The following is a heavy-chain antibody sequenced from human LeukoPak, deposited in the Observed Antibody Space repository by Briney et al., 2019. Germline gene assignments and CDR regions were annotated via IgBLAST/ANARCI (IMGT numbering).Heavy chain of an antibody. CDR1: GGTFSSYD. CDR3: SRDWVLGYCSGGSCPNWFDP. Sequence: ASVKVSCKASGGTFSSYDMSWVRQAPGQGLEWMGGIIPIFGTANYAQKFQGRVTITADKSTSTAYMELSSLRSEDTAVYYCSRDWVLGYCSGGSCPNWFDPWGQGTLVTVSS. J-gene: IGHJ5*02. D-gene: IGHD2-15*01. CDR2: IIPIFGTA. V-gene: IGHV1-69*06.